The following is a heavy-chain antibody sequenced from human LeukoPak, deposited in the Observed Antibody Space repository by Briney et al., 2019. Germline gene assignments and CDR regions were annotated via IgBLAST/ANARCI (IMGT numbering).Heavy chain of an antibody. CDR2: INHSGST. CDR3: ARSGSWTNFDY. V-gene: IGHV4-30-2*01. D-gene: IGHD6-13*01. CDR1: GGSISSGGYY. J-gene: IGHJ4*02. Sequence: SQTLSLTCTVSGGSISSGGYYWSWIRQPPGKGLEWIGEINHSGSTNCNPSLKSRVTISVDTSKNQFSLKLSSVTAADTAVYYCARSGSWTNFDYWGQGTLVTVSS.